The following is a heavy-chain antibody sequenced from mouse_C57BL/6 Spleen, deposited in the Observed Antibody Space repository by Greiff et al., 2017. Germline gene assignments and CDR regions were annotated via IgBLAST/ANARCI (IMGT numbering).Heavy chain of an antibody. CDR1: GYTFTDYY. CDR3: ARGAAQATNYAMDY. CDR2: INPYNGGT. Sequence: SGPVLVKPGASVKMSCKASGYTFTDYYMNWVKQSHGKSLEWIGVINPYNGGTSYNQKFKGKATLTVDKSSSTAYMELNSLTSEDSAVYYCARGAAQATNYAMDYWGQGTSVTVSS. D-gene: IGHD3-2*02. J-gene: IGHJ4*01. V-gene: IGHV1-19*01.